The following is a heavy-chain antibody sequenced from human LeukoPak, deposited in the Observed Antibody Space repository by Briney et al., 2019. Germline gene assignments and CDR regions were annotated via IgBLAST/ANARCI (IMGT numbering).Heavy chain of an antibody. CDR2: IYTTGDT. D-gene: IGHD6-19*01. CDR1: VGCISSVY. Sequence: LESLCLTPGLSVGCISSVYTSGIRHPAGKGREWIGRIYTTGDTNYNPSLQSRVTMTIDRSRKEYSLMLTSVAAADTAMYFCARGHSGNFPNWFDPWGQGTLVTVSS. V-gene: IGHV4-4*07. CDR3: ARGHSGNFPNWFDP. J-gene: IGHJ5*02.